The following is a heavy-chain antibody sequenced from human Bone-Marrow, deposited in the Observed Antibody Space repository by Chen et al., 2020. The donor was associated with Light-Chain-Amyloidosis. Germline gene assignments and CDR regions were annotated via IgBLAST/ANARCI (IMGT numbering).Heavy chain of an antibody. CDR1: GFAFSSYA. V-gene: IGHV3-23*04. CDR2: ISGSGGSR. CDR3: GYPADAFDI. Sequence: EVQLVESGGGLLQRGGSLRLSCAASGFAFSSYAMSWVRQAPGKGLEWVSTISGSGGSRYYGDSVKGRLTISRDNSKNALFLQMNSLRAEDTAVYLPGYPADAFDIWGQGTMVTVSS. D-gene: IGHD3-9*01. J-gene: IGHJ3*02.